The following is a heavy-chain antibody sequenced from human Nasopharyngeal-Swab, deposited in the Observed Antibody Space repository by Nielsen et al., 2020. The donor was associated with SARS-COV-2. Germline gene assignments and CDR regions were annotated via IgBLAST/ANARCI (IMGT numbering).Heavy chain of an antibody. J-gene: IGHJ4*02. V-gene: IGHV3-23*01. D-gene: IGHD3-16*02. Sequence: GESLKISCLASGFTSSTSSLTWLRHPPGKGLQWVSTLGTAGDTYYADSVKGRFTISRDNSKNTLYLQMNSLRAEDTAVYYCAKKTVGTYPFDYWGQGTLVTLSS. CDR1: GFTSSTSS. CDR2: LGTAGDT. CDR3: AKKTVGTYPFDY.